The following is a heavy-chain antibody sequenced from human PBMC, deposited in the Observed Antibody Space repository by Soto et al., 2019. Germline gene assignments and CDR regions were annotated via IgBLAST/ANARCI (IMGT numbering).Heavy chain of an antibody. J-gene: IGHJ4*02. CDR1: GGTFSSYS. D-gene: IGHD1-26*01. CDR3: ARDGGRHSGGIDY. Sequence: QVQLVQSGAEVKKPGSSVKVYCKASGGTFSSYSINWVRQAPGQGLEWMGEIIPIFGTANYAQKVQGRVTITTDESTSTAYMELSSLRSEDTVVYYCARDGGRHSGGIDYWGQGPLVIVSS. V-gene: IGHV1-69*01. CDR2: IIPIFGTA.